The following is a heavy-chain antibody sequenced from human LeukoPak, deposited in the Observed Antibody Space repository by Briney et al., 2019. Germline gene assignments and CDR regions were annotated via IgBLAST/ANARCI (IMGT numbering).Heavy chain of an antibody. CDR3: ARVKDGDFWSGYQPPRYYMDV. D-gene: IGHD3-3*01. CDR1: GFTFSSYG. J-gene: IGHJ6*03. V-gene: IGHV3-30*03. Sequence: GGSLRLSCAASGFTFSSYGMHWVRQAPGKGLEWVAVISYDGSNKYYADSVKGRFTISRDNAKNSLYLQMNSLRAEDTAVYYCARVKDGDFWSGYQPPRYYMDVWGKGTTVTVSS. CDR2: ISYDGSNK.